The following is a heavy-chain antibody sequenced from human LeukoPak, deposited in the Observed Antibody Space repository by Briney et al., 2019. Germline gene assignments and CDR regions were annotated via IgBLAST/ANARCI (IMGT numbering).Heavy chain of an antibody. CDR1: EFTVSRNY. CDR3: TRDQMNY. V-gene: IGHV3-53*01. Sequence: GGSLRLSCTASEFTVSRNYMLWVRQAPGKGLEWVSLIFSNGDTHYADSVKGRFSISRDTSKHTVSLQMNSLRVEDTAMYYCTRDQMNYWGQGTLVTVSS. CDR2: IFSNGDT. J-gene: IGHJ4*02. D-gene: IGHD5-24*01.